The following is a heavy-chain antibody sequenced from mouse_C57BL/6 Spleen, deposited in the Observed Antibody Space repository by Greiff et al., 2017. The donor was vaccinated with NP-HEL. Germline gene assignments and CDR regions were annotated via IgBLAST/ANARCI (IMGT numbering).Heavy chain of an antibody. V-gene: IGHV2-2*01. D-gene: IGHD2-12*01. CDR1: GFSLTSYG. CDR3: ARCLYDDYAMDY. CDR2: IWSGGST. Sequence: QVQLQQSGPGLVQPSQSLSITCTVSGFSLTSYGVHWVRQSPGKGLEWLGVIWSGGSTDYNAAFISRLSISKDKSKSQVFFKMNSLQADDTAIYYCARCLYDDYAMDYWGQGTSVTVSS. J-gene: IGHJ4*01.